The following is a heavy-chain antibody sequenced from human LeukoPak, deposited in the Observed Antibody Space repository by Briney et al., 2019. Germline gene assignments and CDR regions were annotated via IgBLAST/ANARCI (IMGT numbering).Heavy chain of an antibody. Sequence: SETLSLTCSVSGDSISSITYFWGWIRQPPGKGLEWIGSLYYRGSTYHNPSLKGRVTISVDTSKNLFSLKLNSVTAADTAVYYYARGATSGMMNYFDSWGQGTLVTVSS. CDR3: ARGATSGMMNYFDS. CDR2: LYYRGST. J-gene: IGHJ4*02. V-gene: IGHV4-39*07. D-gene: IGHD5-24*01. CDR1: GDSISSITYF.